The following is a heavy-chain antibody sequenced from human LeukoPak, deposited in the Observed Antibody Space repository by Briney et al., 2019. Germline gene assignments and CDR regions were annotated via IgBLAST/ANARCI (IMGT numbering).Heavy chain of an antibody. J-gene: IGHJ4*02. CDR1: GFTFTDYW. CDR2: IEQDGSDN. Sequence: PGGSLRLSCAASGFTFTDYWMSWVRQAPGKGLEWVANIEQDGSDNYHLGSVMGRFTISRDNAKNSLYLQMNSLRAEDTAVYYCARDRGYCSGGTCRIQYFDYWGRGTLVTVSS. V-gene: IGHV3-7*04. D-gene: IGHD2-15*01. CDR3: ARDRGYCSGGTCRIQYFDY.